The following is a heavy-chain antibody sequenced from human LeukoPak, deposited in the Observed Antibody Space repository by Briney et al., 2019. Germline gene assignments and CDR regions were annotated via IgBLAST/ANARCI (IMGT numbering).Heavy chain of an antibody. CDR1: DDSITMYY. V-gene: IGHV4-59*12. J-gene: IGHJ6*03. CDR3: ARDGTTFGDYIRRPYYYYYYMDV. D-gene: IGHD4-17*01. Sequence: SETLSLTCSVSDDSITMYYWTWIRQPPGKGLEWIGYVDHTGSTNFNPSLNGRVSISRDTTKNLFSLKLSSVTAADTAVYYCARDGTTFGDYIRRPYYYYYYMDVWGKGTTVTISS. CDR2: VDHTGST.